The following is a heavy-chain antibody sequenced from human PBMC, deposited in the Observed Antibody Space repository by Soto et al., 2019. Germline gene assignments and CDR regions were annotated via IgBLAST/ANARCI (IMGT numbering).Heavy chain of an antibody. CDR3: ARATTVTWYFDY. V-gene: IGHV4-59*01. Sequence: SETLSLTCTVSGGSISSYYWSWIRQPPGKGLEWIGYIYYSGSTNYNPSLKSRVTILVDTSKNQFSLKLSSVTAADTAVYYCARATTVTWYFDYWGQGTLVTVSS. CDR1: GGSISSYY. D-gene: IGHD4-17*01. CDR2: IYYSGST. J-gene: IGHJ4*02.